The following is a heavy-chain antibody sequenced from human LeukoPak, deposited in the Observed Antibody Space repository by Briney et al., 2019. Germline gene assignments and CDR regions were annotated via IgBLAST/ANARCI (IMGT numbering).Heavy chain of an antibody. CDR3: PGDSGYDFDVGGHFDY. CDR1: GRPISRYY. V-gene: IGHV4-59*07. CDR2: TYYNWST. Sequence: PSDTLSLTCTVSGRPISRYYWSWIRHPPGKALEWLVYTYYNWSTNYNPSLKRQVTLSQDTSKNQCSLTLNPATTAHPAVYYHPGDSGYDFDVGGHFDYWGQGTLVTVSS. J-gene: IGHJ4*02. D-gene: IGHD5-12*01.